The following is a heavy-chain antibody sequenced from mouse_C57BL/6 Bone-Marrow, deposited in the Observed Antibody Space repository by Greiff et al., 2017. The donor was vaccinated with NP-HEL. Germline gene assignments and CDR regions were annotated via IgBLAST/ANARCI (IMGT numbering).Heavy chain of an antibody. Sequence: QVQLQQPGAELVKPGASVKLPCKASGYTFTSYWMHWVKQRPGQGLEWIGMIHPNSGSTNYNEKFKSKATLTVDKSSSTAYMQLSSLTSEDSAVYYCARDYYYGSYWYFDVWGTGTTVTVSS. CDR2: IHPNSGST. CDR3: ARDYYYGSYWYFDV. CDR1: GYTFTSYW. J-gene: IGHJ1*03. D-gene: IGHD1-1*01. V-gene: IGHV1-64*01.